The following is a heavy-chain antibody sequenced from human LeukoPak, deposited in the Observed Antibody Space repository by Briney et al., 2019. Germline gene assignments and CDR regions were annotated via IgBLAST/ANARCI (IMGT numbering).Heavy chain of an antibody. CDR2: ISSSSSYI. D-gene: IGHD6-19*01. CDR3: ARGAAVAAPPSDY. J-gene: IGHJ4*02. V-gene: IGHV3-21*01. CDR1: GFTFSSYS. Sequence: PGGSLRLSCAASGFTFSSYSMNWVRQAPGKGLEWVSSISSSSSYIYYADSVKGRFIICRDNAKNSLYLQMNSLRAEDTAVYYCARGAAVAAPPSDYWGQGTLVTVSS.